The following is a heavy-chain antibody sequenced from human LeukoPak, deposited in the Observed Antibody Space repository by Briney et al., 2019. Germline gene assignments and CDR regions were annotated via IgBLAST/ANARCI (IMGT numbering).Heavy chain of an antibody. D-gene: IGHD3-10*01. CDR2: IYYSGST. V-gene: IGHV4-59*01. Sequence: PSETLSLTCTVSGGSISSYYWSWIRQPPGKGLEWIGYIYYSGSTNYNPSLKSRVTISVDTSKNQFSLKLSSVTAADTAVYYCARVRYYGSGEEIDPWGQGTLVTVSS. CDR1: GGSISSYY. J-gene: IGHJ5*02. CDR3: ARVRYYGSGEEIDP.